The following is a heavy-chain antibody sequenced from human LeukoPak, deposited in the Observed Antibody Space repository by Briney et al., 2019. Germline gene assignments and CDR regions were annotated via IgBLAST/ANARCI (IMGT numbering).Heavy chain of an antibody. D-gene: IGHD6-13*01. J-gene: IGHJ5*02. CDR3: ARSRSYSSPWYNP. V-gene: IGHV4-4*09. CDR2: IYTSGST. CDR1: GGSIGTYY. Sequence: SETLSLTCTVSGGSIGTYYWSWIRQPPGKGLEWIGYIYTSGSTSYNPSLKSRVTISVDTSKNQFSLKLTSVTAADSAVYYCARSRSYSSPWYNPWGQGTLVTVSS.